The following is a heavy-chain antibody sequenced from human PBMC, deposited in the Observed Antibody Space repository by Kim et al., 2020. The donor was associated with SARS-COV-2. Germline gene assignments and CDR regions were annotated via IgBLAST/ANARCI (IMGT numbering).Heavy chain of an antibody. V-gene: IGHV3-9*01. CDR3: AKDGLYGMDV. Sequence: GSISYADSVKGRFTISRDNAKNSLFLQMNSLRAEDTALYYCAKDGLYGMDVWGQGTTVTVSS. D-gene: IGHD3-22*01. CDR2: GSI. J-gene: IGHJ6*02.